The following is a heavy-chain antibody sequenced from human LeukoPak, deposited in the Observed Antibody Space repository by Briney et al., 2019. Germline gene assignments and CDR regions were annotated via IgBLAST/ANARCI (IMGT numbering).Heavy chain of an antibody. CDR2: ISWNSGSI. CDR1: GFTFDDYA. D-gene: IGHD2-2*01. J-gene: IGHJ6*03. Sequence: AGGSLRLSCAASGFTFDDYAMHWVRQVPGKGLEWVSGISWNSGSIGYADSVKGRFTISRDNAKNSLYLQMNSLRPEDMALYYCVKSQSSSRDYYHYMDVWGKGTTVTVSS. V-gene: IGHV3-9*03. CDR3: VKSQSSSRDYYHYMDV.